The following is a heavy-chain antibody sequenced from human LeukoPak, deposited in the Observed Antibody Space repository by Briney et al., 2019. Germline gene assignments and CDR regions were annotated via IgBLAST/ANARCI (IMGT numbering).Heavy chain of an antibody. CDR1: GGSISSGDYY. CDR3: ARGGDSSGYYYDYYYYYGMDV. D-gene: IGHD3-22*01. J-gene: IGHJ6*04. Sequence: PSETLSLTCTVSGGSISSGDYYWSWIRQPPGKGLEWIGYIYYSGSTYYNPSLKSRVTISVDTSKNQFSLKLSSVTAVDTAVYYCARGGDSSGYYYDYYYYYGMDVWGKGTTVTVSS. CDR2: IYYSGST. V-gene: IGHV4-30-4*01.